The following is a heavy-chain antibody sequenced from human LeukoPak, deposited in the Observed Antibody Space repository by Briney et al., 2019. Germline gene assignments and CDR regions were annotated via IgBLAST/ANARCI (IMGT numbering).Heavy chain of an antibody. CDR2: ISGSGGTT. Sequence: GGSLRLSCAVSGFRFSSYWMSWFRQAPGKGLEWVSVISGSGGTTYDADSVKGRFTISRDNSKNTLYLQMNSLRAEDTAVYYCAKKMGSSLYYSFDYWGQGTLVTVSS. CDR1: GFRFSSYW. D-gene: IGHD6-19*01. CDR3: AKKMGSSLYYSFDY. V-gene: IGHV3-23*01. J-gene: IGHJ4*02.